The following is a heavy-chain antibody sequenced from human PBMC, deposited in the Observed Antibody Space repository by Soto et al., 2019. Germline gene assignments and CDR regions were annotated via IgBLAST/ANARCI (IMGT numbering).Heavy chain of an antibody. CDR1: GYSFTTHY. J-gene: IGHJ6*03. CDR3: ARDLGGTYYYMDV. CDR2: ISTYNSNT. Sequence: ASVKGSFKSSGYSFTTHYIHWVRQAPGQRLDRMGWISTYNSNTPYEQKLKSRVTMTTDTSTSTAYMELRSLRSDDTAVYYCARDLGGTYYYMDVWGKGTTVTVSS. D-gene: IGHD3-10*01. V-gene: IGHV1-18*04.